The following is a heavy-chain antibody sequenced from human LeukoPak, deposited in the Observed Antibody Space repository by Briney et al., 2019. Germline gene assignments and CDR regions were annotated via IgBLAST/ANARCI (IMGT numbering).Heavy chain of an antibody. V-gene: IGHV3-30*18. Sequence: QPGRSLRLSCAASGFTFSSYGMHWVRQAPGKGLEWVAVISYDGSNKYYADSVKGRFTISRDNSKNTLYLQMNSLRAEDTAVYYCAKDQAGIAVAGTYYYGMDVWGQGTTVTVSS. CDR3: AKDQAGIAVAGTYYYGMDV. D-gene: IGHD6-19*01. J-gene: IGHJ6*02. CDR2: ISYDGSNK. CDR1: GFTFSSYG.